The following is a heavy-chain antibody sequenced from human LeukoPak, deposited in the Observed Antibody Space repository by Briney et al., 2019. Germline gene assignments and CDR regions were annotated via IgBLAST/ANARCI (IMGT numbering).Heavy chain of an antibody. J-gene: IGHJ5*02. CDR2: ISGNGGTT. D-gene: IGHD6-13*01. V-gene: IGHV3-23*01. CDR3: AKDVDLDSISWPNWFDP. CDR1: GFTFSSYG. Sequence: GGSLRLSCAASGFTFSSYGMSWVRQAPGKGLEWVSAISGNGGTTYYADSVKGRFTISKDNSKNMLYLQMNSLRAEDTAVYHCAKDVDLDSISWPNWFDPWGQGTLVTVSA.